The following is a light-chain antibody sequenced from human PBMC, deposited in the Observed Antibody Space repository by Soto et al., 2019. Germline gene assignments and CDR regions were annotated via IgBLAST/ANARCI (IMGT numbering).Light chain of an antibody. J-gene: IGLJ2*01. CDR3: RSYDVSRRDVV. CDR2: DNS. V-gene: IGLV1-40*01. CDR1: SSNIGDGYD. Sequence: QSVLTQPPSVSGAPGQRVTISCTGSSSNIGDGYDVTWYQQLPGTAPKVLIYDNSNRPSGVPHRFSGSKSGNTASLTITGLQAEDEAVYYCRSYDVSRRDVVFGGGTKLTVL.